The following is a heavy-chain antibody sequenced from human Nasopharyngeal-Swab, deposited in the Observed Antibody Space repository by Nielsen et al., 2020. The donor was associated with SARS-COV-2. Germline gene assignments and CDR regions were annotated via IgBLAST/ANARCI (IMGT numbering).Heavy chain of an antibody. CDR1: GSTFSSYW. CDR2: IKQDGSEK. V-gene: IGHV3-7*01. CDR3: ARDSFHDYSLGFDY. J-gene: IGHJ4*02. Sequence: GGSLRLSCAASGSTFSSYWMSWVPQAPGQGLEWVANIKQDGSEKYYVDSVKGRSTISRDNAKNSLYLQMKSLRAEDTAVYYCARDSFHDYSLGFDYWGQGTLVTVSS. D-gene: IGHD2-15*01.